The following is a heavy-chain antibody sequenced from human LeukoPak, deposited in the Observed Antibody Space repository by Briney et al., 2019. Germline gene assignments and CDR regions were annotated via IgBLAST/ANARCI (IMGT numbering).Heavy chain of an antibody. CDR2: VSDSSSTI. J-gene: IGHJ5*02. V-gene: IGHV3-48*01. D-gene: IGHD3-3*01. CDR3: ARGGDFWSGFAAYNWFDP. Sequence: GGSLRLSCAASGFTFSSHSMNWVRQAPGKGLEWVSYVSDSSSTINYADSVKGRFTISRDNAKNSLYLQMNSLRAEGTAVYYCARGGDFWSGFAAYNWFDPWGQGTLVTVSS. CDR1: GFTFSSHS.